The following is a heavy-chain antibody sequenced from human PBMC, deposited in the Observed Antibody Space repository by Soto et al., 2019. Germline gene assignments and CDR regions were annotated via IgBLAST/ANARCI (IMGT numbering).Heavy chain of an antibody. V-gene: IGHV1-2*04. J-gene: IGHJ6*02. D-gene: IGHD4-4*01. Sequence: ASVKVSCKASGYTFTGYYMHWVRQAPGQGLEWMGWINPNSGGTNYAQKFQGWVTMTRDTSISTAYMELSRLRSDDTAVYYCARDSVERTTVSTSDYYYGMDFWGQGTTVTVSS. CDR2: INPNSGGT. CDR3: ARDSVERTTVSTSDYYYGMDF. CDR1: GYTFTGYY.